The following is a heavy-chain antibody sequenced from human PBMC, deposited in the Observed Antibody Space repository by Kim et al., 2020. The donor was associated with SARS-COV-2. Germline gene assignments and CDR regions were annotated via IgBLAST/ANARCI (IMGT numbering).Heavy chain of an antibody. D-gene: IGHD6-6*01. V-gene: IGHV1-69*13. CDR3: ARDGWYSSSLGLKTGGMDV. CDR2: IIPIFGTT. J-gene: IGHJ6*02. Sequence: SVKVSCKASGGTFSSYAISWVRQAPGQGLEWMGGIIPIFGTTNYAQKFQGRVTITADESTSTANMELSNQASEDTAVYYCARDGWYSSSLGLKTGGMDVWGQGTTITVSS. CDR1: GGTFSSYA.